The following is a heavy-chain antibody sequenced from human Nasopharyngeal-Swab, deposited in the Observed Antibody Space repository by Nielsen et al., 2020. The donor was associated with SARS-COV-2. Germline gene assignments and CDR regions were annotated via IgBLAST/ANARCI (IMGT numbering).Heavy chain of an antibody. CDR3: ARTRIAGQEYYFDY. J-gene: IGHJ4*02. D-gene: IGHD6-13*01. V-gene: IGHV1-18*01. CDR1: GYTFTSYG. Sequence: ASVKVSCKASGYTFTSYGISWVRQAPGQGLEWMGWISAYNGNTDYAQKLQGRVTMTTDTSTSTAYMELRSLRSDDTAVYYCARTRIAGQEYYFDYWGQGTLVTVSS. CDR2: ISAYNGNT.